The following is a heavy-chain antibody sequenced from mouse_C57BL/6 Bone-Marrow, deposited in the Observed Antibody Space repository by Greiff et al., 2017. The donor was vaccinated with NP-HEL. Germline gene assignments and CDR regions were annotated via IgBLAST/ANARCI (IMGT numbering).Heavy chain of an antibody. J-gene: IGHJ2*01. CDR2: IDPSDSYT. D-gene: IGHD2-3*01. CDR1: GYNFTSYW. V-gene: IGHV1-69*01. CDR3: ARRYYDGYLCYYFDY. Sequence: QVQLQQPGAELVMPGASVKLSCKASGYNFTSYWMLWVKQRPGQGLEWIGEIDPSDSYTNYNQKFKGKSTLTVDKSSSTAYMQLSSLTSEDSAVYYCARRYYDGYLCYYFDYWGQGTTLTVSS.